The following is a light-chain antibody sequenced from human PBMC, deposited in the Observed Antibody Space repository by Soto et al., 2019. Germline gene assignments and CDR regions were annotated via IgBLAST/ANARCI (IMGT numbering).Light chain of an antibody. Sequence: DIQMTQSPSTLSASVGDRVTITCRASQSISSWLAWYQQKPGKAPKLLIYKSSSCESGVPSRFSCSGSGTEFTLTIRSLQPDDFASYYCQQYDSYSTFGQGPKVEIQ. V-gene: IGKV1-5*03. J-gene: IGKJ1*01. CDR2: KSS. CDR1: QSISSW. CDR3: QQYDSYST.